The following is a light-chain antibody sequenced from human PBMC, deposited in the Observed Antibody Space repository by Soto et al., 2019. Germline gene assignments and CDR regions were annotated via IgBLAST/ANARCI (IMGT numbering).Light chain of an antibody. CDR1: QSLVHSDGNTY. CDR2: KIS. J-gene: IGKJ4*01. CDR3: VQSTQFPLT. Sequence: EIFLTQTPVSPVVTLGQPASISCRSSQSLVHSDGNTYLSWLHVGPGQSPRLLISKISSRFSGVPDRFTGSGAATDFTLKISRVEAEDVGTYYCVQSTQFPLTFGGGTKVDIK. V-gene: IGKV2-24*01.